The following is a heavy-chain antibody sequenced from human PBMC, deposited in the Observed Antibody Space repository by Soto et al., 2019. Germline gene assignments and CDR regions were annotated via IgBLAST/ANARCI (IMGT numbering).Heavy chain of an antibody. CDR1: GFTFSGSG. V-gene: IGHV3-30*18. D-gene: IGHD4-17*01. J-gene: IGHJ4*02. CDR3: AKTQFGDFGSFHC. Sequence: GGSLRLSCAASGFTFSGSGMHWVRQAPGKGLEWVASVSYDGATKYYADSLKGRLTISRDNSQSSLYLQVNSLTSEDSAVYYCAKTQFGDFGSFHCWGQGTLVTVSS. CDR2: VSYDGATK.